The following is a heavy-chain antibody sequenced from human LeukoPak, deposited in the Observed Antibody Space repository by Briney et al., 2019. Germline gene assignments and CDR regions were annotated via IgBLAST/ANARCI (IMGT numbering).Heavy chain of an antibody. CDR3: ARGKQLVRSAGLILDYYYYMDV. V-gene: IGHV3-21*01. CDR2: ISSSSSYI. J-gene: IGHJ6*03. Sequence: GGSLRLSCAASGFTFSSYSMNWVRQAPGKGLEWVSSISSSSSYIYYADSVKGRFTISRDNAKNSLYLQMNSLRAEDTAVYYCARGKQLVRSAGLILDYYYYMDVWGKGTTVTVSS. D-gene: IGHD6-13*01. CDR1: GFTFSSYS.